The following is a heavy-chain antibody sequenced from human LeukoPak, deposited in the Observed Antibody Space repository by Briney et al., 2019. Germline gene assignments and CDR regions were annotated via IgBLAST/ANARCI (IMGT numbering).Heavy chain of an antibody. CDR2: IYTSGST. V-gene: IGHV4-4*07. Sequence: PSETLSLTCTVSGGSISSYYWSWIRQPAGKGLEWIGRIYTSGSTNYNPSLKSRVTMSVDTSKNQFSLKLSSVTAADTAVYYCARGTPGSSSWLNWFDPWGQGTLVTVSS. D-gene: IGHD6-13*01. J-gene: IGHJ5*02. CDR1: GGSISSYY. CDR3: ARGTPGSSSWLNWFDP.